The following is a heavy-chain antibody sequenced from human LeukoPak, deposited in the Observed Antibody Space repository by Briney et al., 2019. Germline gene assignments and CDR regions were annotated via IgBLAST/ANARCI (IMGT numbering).Heavy chain of an antibody. CDR3: ARRWDSSSPFDP. D-gene: IGHD6-13*01. CDR2: ISSYNGNT. CDR1: GYTFTSYG. V-gene: IGHV1-18*01. Sequence: GASVKVSCKASGYTFTSYGISWVRQTPGQGLEWMGWISSYNGNTNYAQKLQGRVTITADESTSTAYMELSSLRSEDTAVYYCARRWDSSSPFDPWGQGTLVTVSS. J-gene: IGHJ5*02.